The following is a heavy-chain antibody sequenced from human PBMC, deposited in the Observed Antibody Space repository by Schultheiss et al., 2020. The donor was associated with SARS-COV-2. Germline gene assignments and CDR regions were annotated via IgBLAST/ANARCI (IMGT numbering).Heavy chain of an antibody. D-gene: IGHD1-26*01. V-gene: IGHV1-46*01. Sequence: ASVKVSCKASGYTFTGYYMHWVRQAPGQGLEWMGIINPSGGSTSYAQKFQGRVTMTRDTSTSTVYMELSSLRSEDTAVYYCAARRVGATTLDYWGQGTLVTVSS. CDR1: GYTFTGYY. CDR3: AARRVGATTLDY. J-gene: IGHJ4*02. CDR2: INPSGGST.